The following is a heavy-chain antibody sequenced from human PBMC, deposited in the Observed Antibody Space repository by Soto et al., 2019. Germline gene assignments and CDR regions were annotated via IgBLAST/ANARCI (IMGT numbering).Heavy chain of an antibody. CDR3: AGRSGSSDY. Sequence: GGSLRLSCAASGFTFSNYTMHWVRQAPGKGLEWVALISYDEIDKYFADAVKGRFTISRDNSKHTLYLQMDSLRAEDTAVYYCAGRSGSSDYWGRGTLVTVSS. V-gene: IGHV3-30*04. CDR1: GFTFSNYT. CDR2: ISYDEIDK. D-gene: IGHD3-10*01. J-gene: IGHJ4*02.